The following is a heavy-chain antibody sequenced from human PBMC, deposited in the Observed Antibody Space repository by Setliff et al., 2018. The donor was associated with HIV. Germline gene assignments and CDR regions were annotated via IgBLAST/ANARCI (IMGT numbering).Heavy chain of an antibody. J-gene: IGHJ4*02. CDR2: IYPSGRT. Sequence: SETLSLTCAVSGDSMSSGDYSWNWIRQSPGKGLEWIGHIYPSGRTYYNPSLKNRVTMSIDRSKKQFSLNLSSVTAADTALYFCVREGAGSGSYYLDFWGQGRLVTVSS. D-gene: IGHD3-10*01. V-gene: IGHV4-30-2*06. CDR3: VREGAGSGSYYLDF. CDR1: GDSMSSGDYS.